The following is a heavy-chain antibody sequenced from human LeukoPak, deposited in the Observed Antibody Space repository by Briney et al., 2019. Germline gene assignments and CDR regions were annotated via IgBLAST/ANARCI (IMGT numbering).Heavy chain of an antibody. CDR3: AAGYSGYDSGLFDY. CDR1: GFTLTSSV. V-gene: IGHV1-58*02. D-gene: IGHD5-12*01. CDR2: IVVGSGST. Sequence: SVKVSRKASGFTLTSSVMQWVRPARGQGLEGIGWIVVGSGSTNYAQEFQERVSITRNMSASTAYLQLSSLRSEDATVYYCAAGYSGYDSGLFDYWGQGTLVTVS. J-gene: IGHJ4*02.